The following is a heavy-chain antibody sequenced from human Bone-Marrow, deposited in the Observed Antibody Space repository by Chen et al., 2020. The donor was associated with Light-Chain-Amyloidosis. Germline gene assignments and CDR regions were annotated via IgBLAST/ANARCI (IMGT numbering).Heavy chain of an antibody. J-gene: IGHJ3*02. CDR3: AIDISYDDILPGYPADAFDI. CDR2: IRGSGGSR. Sequence: EVQLVESGGGLLQRGGSLRLSCAASGFAFSSYAMSWVRQAPGKGLEWVSTIRGSGGSRYDADSVKGRRTISRDNSKNALFLQMNSLRAEDTAVYYCAIDISYDDILPGYPADAFDIWGQGTMVTVSS. V-gene: IGHV3-23*04. D-gene: IGHD3-9*01. CDR1: GFAFSSYA.